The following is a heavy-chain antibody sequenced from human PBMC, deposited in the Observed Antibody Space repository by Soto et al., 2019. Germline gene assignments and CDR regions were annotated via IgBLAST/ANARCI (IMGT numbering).Heavy chain of an antibody. J-gene: IGHJ6*02. V-gene: IGHV1-18*01. Sequence: QVQLVQSGAEVKKPGASVKVSCKASGYTFTSYGISWVRQAPGQGLEWMGWIRAYNGNTNYAQKHQGRATMTTDTPTSTAARELRSRRSDDTAVYYCPRDLPTMDVWGQGTTVTVSS. CDR2: IRAYNGNT. CDR1: GYTFTSYG. CDR3: PRDLPTMDV.